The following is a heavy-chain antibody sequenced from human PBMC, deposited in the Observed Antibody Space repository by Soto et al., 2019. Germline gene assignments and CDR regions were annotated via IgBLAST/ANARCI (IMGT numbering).Heavy chain of an antibody. V-gene: IGHV1-69*02. CDR1: GGTFSSYT. Sequence: QVQLVQSGAEVKKPGSSVKVSCKASGGTFSSYTISWVRQAPGQGLEWMGRIIPILGIANYAQKFQGRVTITAVKSTSTAYMELRSLRSEDTGVYYCARGGRYSYGYGFPFDYWGQGTLVTVSS. J-gene: IGHJ4*02. D-gene: IGHD5-18*01. CDR2: IIPILGIA. CDR3: ARGGRYSYGYGFPFDY.